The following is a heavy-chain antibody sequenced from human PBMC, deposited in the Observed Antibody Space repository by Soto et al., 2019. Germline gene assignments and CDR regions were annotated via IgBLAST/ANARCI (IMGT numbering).Heavy chain of an antibody. CDR2: ISYDGSNK. CDR1: GFTFSSYG. V-gene: IGHV3-30*18. D-gene: IGHD3-16*01. CDR3: AKQRLKSYYYYGMDV. J-gene: IGHJ6*02. Sequence: SLRLSCAASGFTFSSYGMHWVRQAPGKGLEWVAVISYDGSNKYYADSVKGRFTISRDNSKNTLYLQMNSLRAEDTAVYYCAKQRLKSYYYYGMDVWGQGTTVTVS.